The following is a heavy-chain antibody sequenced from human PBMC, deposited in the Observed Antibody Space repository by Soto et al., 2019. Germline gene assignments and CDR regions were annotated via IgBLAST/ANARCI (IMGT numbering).Heavy chain of an antibody. CDR2: IDYNEINQ. V-gene: IGHV3-33*01. CDR3: ARDFCPVPTCYDL. Sequence: GGSLRLYCVASGFTFSNYGMHWVRQAPGKGLEWVAGIDYNEINQYYIDPAKGRFTISRDQSKNTLYLQMNSLRAEDTAVYYCARDFCPVPTCYDLWGQGVLFTVSS. D-gene: IGHD2-2*01. J-gene: IGHJ4*02. CDR1: GFTFSNYG.